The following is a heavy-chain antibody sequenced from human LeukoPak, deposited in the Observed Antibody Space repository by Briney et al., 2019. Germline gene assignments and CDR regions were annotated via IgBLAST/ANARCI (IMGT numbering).Heavy chain of an antibody. CDR2: ISGSGGST. D-gene: IGHD3-16*01. J-gene: IGHJ4*02. CDR1: GFTFSSYA. V-gene: IGHV3-23*01. CDR3: AKGGRGLAYSFDY. Sequence: GGSLRLSCAASGFTFSSYAMSWVRQAPGKGLEWVSAISGSGGSTFYADSVKGRFTISRDNSKNTLYLQMNRLRVEDTAVYYCAKGGRGLAYSFDYWGQGTLVTVSS.